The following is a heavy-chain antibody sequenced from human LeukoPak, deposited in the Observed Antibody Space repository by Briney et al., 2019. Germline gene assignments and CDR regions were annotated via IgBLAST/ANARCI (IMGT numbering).Heavy chain of an antibody. CDR3: ARALLETTVAGSPGGY. D-gene: IGHD6-19*01. V-gene: IGHV3-30*02. CDR1: GFIFNTYV. Sequence: GGSLRLSCAASGFIFNTYVMHWVRQAPGKGLEWLAFIRYDGSNKNYADSVKGRFTISRDNSKNTLYLQMNSLRAEDTAVYYCARALLETTVAGSPGGYWGQGTLVTVSS. J-gene: IGHJ4*02. CDR2: IRYDGSNK.